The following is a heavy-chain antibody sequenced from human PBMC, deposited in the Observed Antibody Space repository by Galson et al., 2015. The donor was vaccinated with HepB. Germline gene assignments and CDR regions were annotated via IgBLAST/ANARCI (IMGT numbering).Heavy chain of an antibody. J-gene: IGHJ4*02. CDR3: ARRGVVGAPIDY. CDR1: GYTFTSYY. V-gene: IGHV1-46*01. CDR2: INPSGGST. Sequence: SVKVSCKASGYTFTSYYMHWVRQAPGQGLEWMGIINPSGGSTSYAQKFQGRVTMTRDTSTSTVYMELSSLRSEDTAVYCCARRGVVGAPIDYWGQGTLVTVSS. D-gene: IGHD1-26*01.